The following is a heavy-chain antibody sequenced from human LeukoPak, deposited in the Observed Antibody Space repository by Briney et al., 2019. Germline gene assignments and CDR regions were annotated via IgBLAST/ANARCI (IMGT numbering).Heavy chain of an antibody. Sequence: GGSLRLSCAASGFTFSSYGMHWVRQAPGKGLEWVAVIWYGGSNKYYADSVKGRFTISRDNSKNTLYLQMNSLRAEDTAMYYCVRDKGAYYDFWSEGILVTVSS. D-gene: IGHD3-3*01. V-gene: IGHV3-33*08. CDR2: IWYGGSNK. J-gene: IGHJ4*02. CDR1: GFTFSSYG. CDR3: VRDKGAYYDF.